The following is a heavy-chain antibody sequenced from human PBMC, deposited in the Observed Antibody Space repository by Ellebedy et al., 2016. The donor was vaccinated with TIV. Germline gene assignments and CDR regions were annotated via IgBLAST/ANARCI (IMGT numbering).Heavy chain of an antibody. D-gene: IGHD2-21*02. CDR2: ISHSGGT. V-gene: IGHV4-34*01. Sequence: MPSETLSLTCAVSGGSFSAFYWSWIRQPPGKGLEWIGEISHSGGTNYNPSLKSRVTVSVDTSKNQFSLRMTPVTAADTAVYYCARMTVTAVSFDLWGQGTLVTVSS. CDR1: GGSFSAFY. CDR3: ARMTVTAVSFDL. J-gene: IGHJ5*02.